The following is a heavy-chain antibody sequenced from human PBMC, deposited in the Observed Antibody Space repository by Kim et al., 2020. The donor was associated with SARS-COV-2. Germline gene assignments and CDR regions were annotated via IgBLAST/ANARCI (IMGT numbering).Heavy chain of an antibody. V-gene: IGHV3-30-3*01. J-gene: IGHJ4*02. Sequence: GGSLRLSCAASGFTFSSYAMHWVRQAPGKGLEWVAVISYDGSNKYYADSVKGRFTISRDNSKNTLYLQMNSLRAEDTAVYYCARTPIVVVTATGGYFDYWGQGTLVTVSS. CDR3: ARTPIVVVTATGGYFDY. D-gene: IGHD2-21*02. CDR2: ISYDGSNK. CDR1: GFTFSSYA.